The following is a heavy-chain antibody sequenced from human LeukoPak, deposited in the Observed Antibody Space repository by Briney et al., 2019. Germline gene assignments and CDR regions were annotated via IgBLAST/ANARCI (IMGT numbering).Heavy chain of an antibody. D-gene: IGHD1-26*01. CDR2: IKSIIDGGTT. J-gene: IGHJ4*02. CDR1: GLTFSDAW. V-gene: IGHV3-15*01. CDR3: TTRYGTSYYGY. Sequence: GGSLRLSCVGSGLTFSDAWMTWVRQAPGKGLEWVGRIKSIIDGGTTDYAAPVKGRFTISRDDSKNTLYPQMTSLKTEDTGLYYCTTRYGTSYYGYWGQGTLVTVSS.